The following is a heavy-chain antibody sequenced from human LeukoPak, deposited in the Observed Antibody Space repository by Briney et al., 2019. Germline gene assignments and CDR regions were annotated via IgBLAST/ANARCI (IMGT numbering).Heavy chain of an antibody. CDR1: GYTFTDYY. V-gene: IGHV1-2*02. D-gene: IGHD3-10*01. J-gene: IGHJ4*02. CDR2: INPNSGGT. Sequence: ASVKVSCKASGYTFTDYYMHWVRQAPGQGLEWMGWINPNSGGTNYAQKFQGRVTMTRDTSISTAYMELSRLRSDDTAVYYCAGSRGVRGVIPFDYWGQGTLVTVSS. CDR3: AGSRGVRGVIPFDY.